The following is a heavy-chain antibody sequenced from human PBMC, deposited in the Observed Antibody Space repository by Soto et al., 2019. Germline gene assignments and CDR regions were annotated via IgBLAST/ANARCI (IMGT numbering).Heavy chain of an antibody. Sequence: GVSLRLCCAASGFTFSNAWMNWVRQAPGKGLEWVGRIKSKTDGGTTDYAAPVKGRFTISRDDSKNTLYLQMNSLKTEDTAVYYCTTDPVTMIVVVPSSGWGQGTLVTVSS. CDR3: TTDPVTMIVVVPSSG. D-gene: IGHD3-22*01. J-gene: IGHJ4*02. V-gene: IGHV3-15*07. CDR2: IKSKTDGGTT. CDR1: GFTFSNAW.